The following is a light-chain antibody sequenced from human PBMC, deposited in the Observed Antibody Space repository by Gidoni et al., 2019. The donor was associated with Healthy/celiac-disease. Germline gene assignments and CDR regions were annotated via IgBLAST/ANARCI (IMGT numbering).Light chain of an antibody. CDR3: QQRYITPWT. CDR2: AAS. V-gene: IGKV1-39*01. Sequence: DIQLPPSPSSLSASGGDRVTITCRASQSISSYLTWYQQKPGKAPKLLIYAASSLQSGVPARFSGRGSGTDFTLTISSLQPEDFATDYCQQRYITPWTFGQGTKVEIK. J-gene: IGKJ1*01. CDR1: QSISSY.